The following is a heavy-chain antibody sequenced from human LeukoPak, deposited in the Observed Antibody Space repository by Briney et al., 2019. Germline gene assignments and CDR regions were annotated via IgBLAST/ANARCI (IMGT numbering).Heavy chain of an antibody. D-gene: IGHD2-2*01. CDR3: ARRLTQYDCFDP. CDR1: GNSVSSNSVT. J-gene: IGHJ5*02. CDR2: TYYRSTWYN. V-gene: IGHV6-1*01. Sequence: SQTLSLTCAISGNSVSSNSVTWNWIRQSPSRGLEWLGRTYYRSTWYNDYAVSVRGRITVNPDTSKNQFSLHLNSVTPEDTAVYYCARRLTQYDCFDPWGQGILVTVS.